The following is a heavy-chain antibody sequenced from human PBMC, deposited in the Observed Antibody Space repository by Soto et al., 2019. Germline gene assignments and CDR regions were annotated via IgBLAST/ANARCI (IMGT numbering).Heavy chain of an antibody. Sequence: PSETLSLTCAVYGGSFSGYYWSWIRQPPGKGLEWIGEINHSGSTNYSPSLKSRVTISVDTSKNQFSLKLSSVTAADTAVYYCAREVFGVRADYYYYGMDVWGQGTTVTVSS. D-gene: IGHD3-3*01. V-gene: IGHV4-34*01. CDR1: GGSFSGYY. CDR2: INHSGST. CDR3: AREVFGVRADYYYYGMDV. J-gene: IGHJ6*02.